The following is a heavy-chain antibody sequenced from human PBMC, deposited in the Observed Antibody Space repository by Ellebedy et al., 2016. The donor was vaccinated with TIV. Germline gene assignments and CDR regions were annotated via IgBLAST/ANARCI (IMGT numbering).Heavy chain of an antibody. CDR1: GFSFSNYG. V-gene: IGHV3-21*01. D-gene: IGHD6-19*01. J-gene: IGHJ4*02. Sequence: GESLKISCAASGFSFSNYGMHWVRQAPGKGPEWVAYVSGSSKNIYYADSVKGRFTISRDNAKNSLYLQMNSLRAEDTAVYYCARDGTVAASDYWGQGTLVTVSS. CDR3: ARDGTVAASDY. CDR2: VSGSSKNI.